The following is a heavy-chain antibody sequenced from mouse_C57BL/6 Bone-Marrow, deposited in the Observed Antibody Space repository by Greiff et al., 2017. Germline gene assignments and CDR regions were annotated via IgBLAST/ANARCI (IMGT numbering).Heavy chain of an antibody. CDR3: ARQGSYNFDY. CDR1: GFTFSSYG. Sequence: EVMLVESGGDLVKPGGSLKLSCAASGFTFSSYGMSWVRQTPDKRLEWVATISSGGSYTYYPDSVKGRFTISRDNAKNTLYLQMSSLKSEDTAMYYCARQGSYNFDYWGQGTTLTVSS. J-gene: IGHJ2*01. D-gene: IGHD1-1*02. CDR2: ISSGGSYT. V-gene: IGHV5-6*01.